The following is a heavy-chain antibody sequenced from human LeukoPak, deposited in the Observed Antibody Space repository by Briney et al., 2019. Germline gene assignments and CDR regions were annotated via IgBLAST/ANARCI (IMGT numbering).Heavy chain of an antibody. CDR3: ARERIPGYSSGWTSTDWFDP. V-gene: IGHV4-30-2*01. Sequence: PSETLSLTCTVSGGSISSGGYYWSWIRQPPGKGLEWIGYIYHSGSTYYNPSLKSRVTISVDRSKNQFSLKLSSVTAADTAVYYCARERIPGYSSGWTSTDWFDPWGQGTLVTVSS. D-gene: IGHD6-25*01. J-gene: IGHJ5*02. CDR2: IYHSGST. CDR1: GGSISSGGYY.